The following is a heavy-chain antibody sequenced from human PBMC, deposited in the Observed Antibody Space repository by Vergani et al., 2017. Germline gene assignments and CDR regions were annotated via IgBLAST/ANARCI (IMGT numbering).Heavy chain of an antibody. CDR1: GYSISSGYY. J-gene: IGHJ4*02. D-gene: IGHD6-13*01. Sequence: QVQLQESGPGLVKPSETLSLTCTVSGYSISSGYYWGWIRQPPGKGLEWIGSIYHSGSTYYNPSLKSRVTISVDTSKNQFSLKLSSVTAAYTAVYYCARVGSWSNLRKPFDYWGQGTLVTVSS. CDR3: ARVGSWSNLRKPFDY. V-gene: IGHV4-38-2*02. CDR2: IYHSGST.